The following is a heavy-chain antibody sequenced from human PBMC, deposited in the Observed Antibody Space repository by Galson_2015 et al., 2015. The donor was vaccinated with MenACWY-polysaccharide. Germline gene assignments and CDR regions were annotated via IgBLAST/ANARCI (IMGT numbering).Heavy chain of an antibody. J-gene: IGHJ4*02. CDR3: AHSRGGILVPFDS. CDR1: GFSLDTPGVR. D-gene: IGHD3-3*02. CDR2: LYWNGED. V-gene: IGHV2-5*01. Sequence: PALVKPTQTLTLTCTFSGFSLDTPGVRVAWLRQPPGRALEWLALLYWNGEDHYSPSLGSRLTIAEDTSKSQVILTMTNLAPVDTGTYFCAHSRGGILVPFDSWGQGALVTVS.